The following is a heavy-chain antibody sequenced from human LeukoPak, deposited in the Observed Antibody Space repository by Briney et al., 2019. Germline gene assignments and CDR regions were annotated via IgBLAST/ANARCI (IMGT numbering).Heavy chain of an antibody. J-gene: IGHJ4*02. V-gene: IGHV3-74*01. Sequence: GGSLRLSCAASGFTFSSYYMHWVRQAPGKGLVWVSRVDNDGSGSIYADSVKGRFTTSRDNAKNTVFLQMDSLRAEDTAVYYCAKDRGYSYGYFDYWGQGTLVTVSS. CDR1: GFTFSSYY. CDR3: AKDRGYSYGYFDY. CDR2: VDNDGSGS. D-gene: IGHD5-18*01.